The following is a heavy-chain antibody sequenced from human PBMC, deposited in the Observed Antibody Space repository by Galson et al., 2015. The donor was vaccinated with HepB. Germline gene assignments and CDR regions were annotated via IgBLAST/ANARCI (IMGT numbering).Heavy chain of an antibody. CDR2: IYYRGST. CDR3: ARGYCRGGSCYPDY. Sequence: SLTCTVPGGSISRGGYYWSWIRRHPWKGLEWSGYIYYRGSTYYNPSLKSRVTISVDTSKNQFSLELSAVTAADTDVYYCARGYCRGGSCYPDYWGQGTLVTVSS. D-gene: IGHD2-15*01. V-gene: IGHV4-31*03. CDR1: GGSISRGGYY. J-gene: IGHJ4*02.